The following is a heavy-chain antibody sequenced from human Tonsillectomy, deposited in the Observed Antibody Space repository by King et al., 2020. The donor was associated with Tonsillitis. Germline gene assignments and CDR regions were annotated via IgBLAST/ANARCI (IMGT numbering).Heavy chain of an antibody. CDR3: ARDGADYYDSSNYSAFDI. V-gene: IGHV1-69*01. Sequence: QLVQSGAEVKKPGSSVKVSCKSSGGTFSSYAISWVRQAPGQGLEWMGGIIPIFGAANNAQKFQGRVTITADESTSTGYMELSSLRSEDTAVYYCARDGADYYDSSNYSAFDIWGQGTMVTVSS. J-gene: IGHJ3*02. CDR1: GGTFSSYA. CDR2: IIPIFGAA. D-gene: IGHD3-22*01.